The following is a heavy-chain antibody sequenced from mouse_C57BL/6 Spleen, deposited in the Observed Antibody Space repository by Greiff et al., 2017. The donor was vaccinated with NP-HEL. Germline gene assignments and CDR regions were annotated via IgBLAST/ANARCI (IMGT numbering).Heavy chain of an antibody. J-gene: IGHJ3*01. V-gene: IGHV1-26*01. CDR3: ARERGLLPFAY. CDR1: GYTFTDYY. D-gene: IGHD1-1*01. Sequence: VQLQQSGPELVKPGASVKISCKASGYTFTDYYMNWVKQSHGKSLEWIGDINPNNGGTSYNQKFKGKATLTVDKSSSTAYMELRSLTSEDSAVYYCARERGLLPFAYWGQGTLVTVSA. CDR2: INPNNGGT.